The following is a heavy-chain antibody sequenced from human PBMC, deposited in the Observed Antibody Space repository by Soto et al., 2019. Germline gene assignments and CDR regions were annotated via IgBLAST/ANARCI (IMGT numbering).Heavy chain of an antibody. CDR1: GGSFSGYY. J-gene: IGHJ6*03. CDR2: INHSGST. D-gene: IGHD1-7*01. Sequence: SETLSLTCAVYGGSFSGYYWSWIRQPPGKGLEWIGEINHSGSTNYNPSLKSRVTISVDTSKNQFSLKLSSVTAADTAVYYCARGIKRGGLELRIGYYYYYMDVWGKGTTVTVSS. CDR3: ARGIKRGGLELRIGYYYYYMDV. V-gene: IGHV4-34*01.